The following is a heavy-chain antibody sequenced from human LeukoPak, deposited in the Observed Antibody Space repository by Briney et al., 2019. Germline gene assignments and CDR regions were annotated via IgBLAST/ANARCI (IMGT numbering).Heavy chain of an antibody. J-gene: IGHJ5*02. Sequence: ASVKVSCKASGYTFTSYYMHWVRQAPGQGPEWMGIINPSGGSTSYAQKFQGWVTMTRDTSISTAYMELSRLRSDDTAVYYCAREGTSSSWYEGNWFDPWGQGTLVTVSS. D-gene: IGHD6-13*01. CDR3: AREGTSSSWYEGNWFDP. CDR1: GYTFTSYY. CDR2: INPSGGST. V-gene: IGHV1-2*04.